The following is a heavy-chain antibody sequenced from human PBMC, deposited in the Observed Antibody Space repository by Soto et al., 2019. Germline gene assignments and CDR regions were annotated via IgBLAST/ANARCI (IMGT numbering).Heavy chain of an antibody. V-gene: IGHV4-39*01. CDR1: GGSSISGPYR. J-gene: IGHJ5*02. Sequence: ETLSLTCTVSGGSSISGPYRWGWIRQPPGKGLEWIGNTHYSGSAYYNPSLKSRVTISVDTSKNQVSLKLSSVTAADTAVYYCARTANWLDPWGQGTLVTSPQ. CDR3: ARTANWLDP. CDR2: THYSGSA.